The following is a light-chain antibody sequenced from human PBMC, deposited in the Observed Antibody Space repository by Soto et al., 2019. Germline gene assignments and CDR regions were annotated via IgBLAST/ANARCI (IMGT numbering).Light chain of an antibody. CDR1: QGISNY. Sequence: DIQMTQSPSSLSASVGDRVTITCRASQGISNYLAWYQQKPGKVPKLLSYAASTLQSGVPSRFSGSGSGTDFTLTISSLPPEDVATYYCQKYNSAPNTFGGGTKVEIK. J-gene: IGKJ4*01. V-gene: IGKV1-27*01. CDR2: AAS. CDR3: QKYNSAPNT.